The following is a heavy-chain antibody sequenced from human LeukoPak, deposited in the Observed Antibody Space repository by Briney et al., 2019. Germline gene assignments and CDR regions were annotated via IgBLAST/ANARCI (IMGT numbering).Heavy chain of an antibody. CDR2: ISHSGTT. J-gene: IGHJ4*02. Sequence: KPSETLSLTCTVSGGSISSSSAYWGWIRQPPGKGLEWVGEISHSGTTNYNPSLRSRVTMFLDRANNQFSLSLTSVTAADSAVYYCTRENRPFCPFAYWGQGVLVTVSS. D-gene: IGHD2/OR15-2a*01. CDR1: GGSISSSSAY. CDR3: TRENRPFCPFAY. V-gene: IGHV4-39*07.